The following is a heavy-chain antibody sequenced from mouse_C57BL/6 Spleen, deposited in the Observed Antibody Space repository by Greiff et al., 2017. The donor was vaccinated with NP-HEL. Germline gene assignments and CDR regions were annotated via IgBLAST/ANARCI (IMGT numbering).Heavy chain of an antibody. V-gene: IGHV1-62-2*01. Sequence: QVHVKQSGAELVKPGASVKLSCKASGYTFTEYTIHWVKQRSGQGLEWIGWFYPGSGSIKYNEKFKDKATLTADKSSSTVYMELSRLTSEDSAVYFCARHEGSYYYGSSDAMDYWGQGTSVTVSS. J-gene: IGHJ4*01. CDR3: ARHEGSYYYGSSDAMDY. CDR1: GYTFTEYT. CDR2: FYPGSGSI. D-gene: IGHD1-1*01.